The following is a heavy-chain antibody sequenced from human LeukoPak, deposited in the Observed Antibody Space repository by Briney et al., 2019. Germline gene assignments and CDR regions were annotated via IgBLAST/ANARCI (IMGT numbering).Heavy chain of an antibody. CDR3: ARAGTVTTFHYYYYYMDV. J-gene: IGHJ6*03. Sequence: GGSLRLSCAASGFTFSNYWMSWVRQAPGKGLERVASIKEGGNEKYYVDSVKGRFTIARDNAKNSLYLQMNSLRAEDTTVYYCARAGTVTTFHYYYYYMDVWGKGTTVTVSS. D-gene: IGHD4-17*01. CDR1: GFTFSNYW. CDR2: IKEGGNEK. V-gene: IGHV3-7*01.